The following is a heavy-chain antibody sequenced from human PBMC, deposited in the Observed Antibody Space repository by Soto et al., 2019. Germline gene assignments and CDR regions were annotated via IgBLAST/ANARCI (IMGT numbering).Heavy chain of an antibody. Sequence: GGSLRLSCAASGFTFSSYWMSWVRQAPGKGLEWVANIKQDGSEKYYVDSVKGRFTISRDNAKNSLYLQMNSLRAEDTAVYYCAILGGGGYDFWSXYXHSDYXXYXXXVWGKXXTVTVSS. CDR3: AILGGGGYDFWSXYXHSDYXXYXXXV. J-gene: IGHJ6*03. V-gene: IGHV3-7*01. CDR1: GFTFSSYW. D-gene: IGHD3-3*01. CDR2: IKQDGSEK.